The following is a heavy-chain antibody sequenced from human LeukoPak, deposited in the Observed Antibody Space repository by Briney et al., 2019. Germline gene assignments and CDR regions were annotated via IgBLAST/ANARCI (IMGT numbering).Heavy chain of an antibody. CDR2: IYYSGST. CDR3: ARGPTRYYFDY. V-gene: IGHV4-59*01. Sequence: PSETLSVTCTVSGGSISSYYWSWIRQPPGKGLEWIGYIYYSGSTNYNPSLKSRVTISVDTSKNQFSLKLSSVTAADTAVYYCARGPTRYYFDYWGQGTLVTVSS. CDR1: GGSISSYY. J-gene: IGHJ4*02.